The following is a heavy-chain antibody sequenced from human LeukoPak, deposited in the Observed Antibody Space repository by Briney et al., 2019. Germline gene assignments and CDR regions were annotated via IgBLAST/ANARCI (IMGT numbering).Heavy chain of an antibody. CDR1: GFTFSSYA. Sequence: PGRSLRLSCAASGFTFSSYAMHWVRQAPGKGLEWVAVISYDGSNKYYADSVKGRFTISRDNSKNTLYLQMNSLRAEDTAVYYCARGEQQLNHYYYYGMDVWGKGTTVTVSS. CDR2: ISYDGSNK. CDR3: ARGEQQLNHYYYYGMDV. D-gene: IGHD6-13*01. J-gene: IGHJ6*04. V-gene: IGHV3-30*04.